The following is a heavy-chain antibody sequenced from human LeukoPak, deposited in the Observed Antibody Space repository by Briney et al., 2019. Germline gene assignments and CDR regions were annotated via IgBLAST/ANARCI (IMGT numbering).Heavy chain of an antibody. CDR2: IRYHGSDK. J-gene: IGHJ4*02. Sequence: GGSLRLSCAASAFTFRSYGMHWVRQAPGKGLEWVAFIRYHGSDKYYADSVKGRFTISRDNSKNTLYLQMNSLRAEDTAVYYCAKDCMEYQLLWEFDYWGQGTLVTVSS. CDR3: AKDCMEYQLLWEFDY. CDR1: AFTFRSYG. D-gene: IGHD2-2*01. V-gene: IGHV3-30*02.